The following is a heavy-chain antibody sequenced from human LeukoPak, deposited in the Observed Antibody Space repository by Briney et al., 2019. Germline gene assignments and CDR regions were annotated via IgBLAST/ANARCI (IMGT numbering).Heavy chain of an antibody. D-gene: IGHD3-22*01. CDR3: AKADLGHYYDSSGYYPPLYFDY. CDR1: VFTFSSYS. Sequence: GGSLRLSCAASVFTFSSYSMHWVRQAPGKGLEWVAVISYDGSNEYYADSVKGRFTISRDNSKNTLYLQMNSLRAEDMAVYYCAKADLGHYYDSSGYYPPLYFDYWGQGTLVTVSS. J-gene: IGHJ4*02. V-gene: IGHV3-30-3*01. CDR2: ISYDGSNE.